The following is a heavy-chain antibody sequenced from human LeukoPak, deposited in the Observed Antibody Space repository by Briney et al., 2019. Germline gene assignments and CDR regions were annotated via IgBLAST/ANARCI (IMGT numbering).Heavy chain of an antibody. CDR2: IDPSDSYT. J-gene: IGHJ4*02. D-gene: IGHD6-6*01. Sequence: GESLQITCKGSGYSFTSYWIGWVRQMPGKGLEWMGRIDPSDSYTNYSPSFQGHVTILADKSISTAYLQWSSLKASDTAMYYCARRKYSSSYAQDYFDYWGQGTLVTVSS. CDR3: ARRKYSSSYAQDYFDY. V-gene: IGHV5-10-1*01. CDR1: GYSFTSYW.